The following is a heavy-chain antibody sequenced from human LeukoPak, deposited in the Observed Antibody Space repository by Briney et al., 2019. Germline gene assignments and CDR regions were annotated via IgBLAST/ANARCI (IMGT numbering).Heavy chain of an antibody. J-gene: IGHJ4*02. CDR2: IKEDGSEK. V-gene: IGHV3-7*01. Sequence: GGSLRLSCAASGFTFSSYWMSWVRQAPGKGLEWVANIKEDGSEKYYVDSVKGRFTISRDNAKGSLYLQMNSLRAEDTAVYYCARDSVHGYYDSSGYSTLFDYWGQGTLVTVSS. CDR1: GFTFSSYW. CDR3: ARDSVHGYYDSSGYSTLFDY. D-gene: IGHD3-22*01.